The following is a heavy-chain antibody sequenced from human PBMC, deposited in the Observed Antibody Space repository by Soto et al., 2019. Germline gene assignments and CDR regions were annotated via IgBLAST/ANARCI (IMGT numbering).Heavy chain of an antibody. V-gene: IGHV1-69*04. J-gene: IGHJ5*02. CDR1: GGTFTT. D-gene: IGHD3-10*01. Sequence: QVQLVQSGAEVKKVGSSVRVSCQASGGTFTTITWVRQAPGEGLEWMGRIIPILNKSTYAQKFQGRITISADRSTSTAYMEMGSLRSEDPAVYYCAREYRGEHNSELDGTKSESWGQGTLVTVYS. CDR3: AREYRGEHNSELDGTKSES. CDR2: IIPILNKS.